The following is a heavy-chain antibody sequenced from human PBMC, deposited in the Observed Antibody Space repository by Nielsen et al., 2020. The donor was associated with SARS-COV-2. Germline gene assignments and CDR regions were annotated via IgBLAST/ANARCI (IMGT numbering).Heavy chain of an antibody. CDR1: GGSISSGGYY. Sequence: SETLSLTCTVSGGSISSGGYYWSWIRQHPGKGLEWIGYIYYSGSTYYNPSLKSRVTISVDTSKNQFSLKLSSVTAADTAVYYCARAQWAGQLYFDYWGQGTLVTVSS. D-gene: IGHD5-18*01. J-gene: IGHJ4*02. CDR2: IYYSGST. V-gene: IGHV4-31*03. CDR3: ARAQWAGQLYFDY.